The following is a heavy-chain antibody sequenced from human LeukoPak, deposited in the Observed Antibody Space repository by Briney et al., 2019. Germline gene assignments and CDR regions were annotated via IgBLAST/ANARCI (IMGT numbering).Heavy chain of an antibody. D-gene: IGHD3-16*01. CDR3: ARPVWGVTHDAFDI. CDR2: IIPILGIA. Sequence: SVKVSCKASGGTFSSYTISWVRQAPGQGLEWMGRIIPILGIANYAQKFQGRVTITADKSTSTAYKELSSLRSEDTAVYYCARPVWGVTHDAFDIWGQGTMVTVSS. J-gene: IGHJ3*02. V-gene: IGHV1-69*02. CDR1: GGTFSSYT.